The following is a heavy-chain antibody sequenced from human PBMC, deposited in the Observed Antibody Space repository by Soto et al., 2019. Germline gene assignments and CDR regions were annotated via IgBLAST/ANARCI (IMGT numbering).Heavy chain of an antibody. CDR1: GGSISNYY. V-gene: IGHV4-59*01. CDR2: TYYSGNT. D-gene: IGHD2-2*01. J-gene: IGHJ5*02. CDR3: ARDLGFCSTTTCYPWFDP. Sequence: PSDTLSLTCTVSGGSISNYYWSWIRQPPGKGLEWIGYTYYSGNTNYNPSLKSRVTISVDTSRNQFSLKLTSVTAADTAVYYCARDLGFCSTTTCYPWFDPWGQGTLVTVSS.